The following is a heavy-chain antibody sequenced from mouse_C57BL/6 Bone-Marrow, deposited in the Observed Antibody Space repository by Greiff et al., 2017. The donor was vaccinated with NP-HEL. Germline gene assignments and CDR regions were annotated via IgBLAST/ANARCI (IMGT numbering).Heavy chain of an antibody. V-gene: IGHV1-64*01. CDR1: GYTFTSYW. D-gene: IGHD4-1*01. J-gene: IGHJ1*03. CDR3: AREVSLTGTRWYFDV. CDR2: IHPNSGST. Sequence: QVQLQQSGAELVKPGASVKLSCKASGYTFTSYWMHWVKQRPGQGLEWIGMIHPNSGSTNYNEKFKSKATLTVDKSSSTAYMQLSSLTSEDSAVYYCAREVSLTGTRWYFDVWGTGTTVTVSS.